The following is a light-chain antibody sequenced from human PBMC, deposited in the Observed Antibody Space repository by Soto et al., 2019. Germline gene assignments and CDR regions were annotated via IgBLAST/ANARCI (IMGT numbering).Light chain of an antibody. CDR2: GAS. CDR3: QQYKNWPLT. V-gene: IGKV3-15*01. J-gene: IGKJ1*01. Sequence: EIVMTQSPATLSVSPGERATLSCRASQSVSSNLAWYQQKPGQAPRLLIYGASTRATGIPARFSGSGSGTDFTLTISSLQSEDFAVYYCQQYKNWPLTFGQGTKVEIK. CDR1: QSVSSN.